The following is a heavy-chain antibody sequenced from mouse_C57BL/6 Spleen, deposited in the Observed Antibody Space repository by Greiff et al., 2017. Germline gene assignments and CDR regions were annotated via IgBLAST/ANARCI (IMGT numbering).Heavy chain of an antibody. Sequence: EVQLQQSGPELVKPGASVKMSCKASGYTFTDYNMHWVKQSHGKSLEWIGYINPNNGGTSYNQKFKGKATLTVNKSSSTAYMELRSLTSEDSAVYYCARTLTTVVPFDCWGPGTTLTVSS. V-gene: IGHV1-22*01. D-gene: IGHD1-1*01. CDR1: GYTFTDYN. CDR3: ARTLTTVVPFDC. J-gene: IGHJ2*01. CDR2: INPNNGGT.